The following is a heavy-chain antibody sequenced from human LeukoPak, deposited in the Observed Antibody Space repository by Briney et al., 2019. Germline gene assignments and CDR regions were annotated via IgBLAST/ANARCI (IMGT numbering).Heavy chain of an antibody. CDR1: GFTVSSNY. J-gene: IGHJ4*02. Sequence: GGSLRLSCAASGFTVSSNYMSWVRQAPGKGLEWVSVIYSGGSTYYADSVKGRFTISRDNSKNTLYLQMNSLRAEDTAVYYCASLRSSSWYFGYWDQGTLVTVSS. CDR2: IYSGGST. D-gene: IGHD6-13*01. V-gene: IGHV3-66*01. CDR3: ASLRSSSWYFGY.